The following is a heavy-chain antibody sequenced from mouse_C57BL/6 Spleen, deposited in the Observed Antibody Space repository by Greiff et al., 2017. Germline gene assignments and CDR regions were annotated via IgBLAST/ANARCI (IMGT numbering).Heavy chain of an antibody. CDR2: IRSKSSNYAT. J-gene: IGHJ1*03. D-gene: IGHD2-2*01. CDR1: GFTFNTYA. V-gene: IGHV10-3*01. CDR3: VRDNGYTGYFDV. Sequence: EVQVVESGGGLVQPKGSLKLSCAASGFTFNTYAMHWVRQAPGKGLEWVARIRSKSSNYATYYADSVKDRFTISRDDSQSMLYLQMNNLKTEDTAMYYCVRDNGYTGYFDVWGTGTTVTVSS.